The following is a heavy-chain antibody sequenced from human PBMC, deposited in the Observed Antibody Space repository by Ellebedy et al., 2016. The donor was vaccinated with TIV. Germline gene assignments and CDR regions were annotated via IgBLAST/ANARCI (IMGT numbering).Heavy chain of an antibody. J-gene: IGHJ4*02. D-gene: IGHD1-26*01. V-gene: IGHV4-4*07. Sequence: SETLSLXCSVSGDSIGDYCWAWFRQPAGKGLEWIGRIYTSGSTNYNPSLSSRVTMSIDTSKKQFSLRLSSVTAADTAVYYCARRTNTGSYNYFDYWGQGTLVTVSS. CDR2: IYTSGST. CDR3: ARRTNTGSYNYFDY. CDR1: GDSIGDYC.